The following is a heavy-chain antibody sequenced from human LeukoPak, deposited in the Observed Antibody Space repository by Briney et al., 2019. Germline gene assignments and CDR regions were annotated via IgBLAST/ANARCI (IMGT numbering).Heavy chain of an antibody. CDR1: GFTVITND. Sequence: GGSLRLSCAASGFTVITNDMTWVRQAPGKGLEWVSGIDSNGGSTGYADSVKGRFTISRDNAKNSLYLQMNSLRDEDTALYYCARDPLQFTMVRGISDYFYYMDVWGKGTTVTVSS. CDR3: ARDPLQFTMVRGISDYFYYMDV. CDR2: IDSNGGST. V-gene: IGHV3-20*04. D-gene: IGHD3-10*01. J-gene: IGHJ6*03.